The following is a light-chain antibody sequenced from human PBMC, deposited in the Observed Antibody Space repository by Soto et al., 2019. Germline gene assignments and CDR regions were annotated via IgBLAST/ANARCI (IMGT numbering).Light chain of an antibody. V-gene: IGKV1-39*01. CDR1: QSISSY. CDR2: AAS. Sequence: DIQMTQSPSSLSASVGDRVTITCRASQSISSYLNWYQQKPGKAPKLLIYAASSLQSGVPSGFSGSGSGAAFTLTISSLQPEDFATYYCQQSYSTPPITFGQGTRLEIK. CDR3: QQSYSTPPIT. J-gene: IGKJ5*01.